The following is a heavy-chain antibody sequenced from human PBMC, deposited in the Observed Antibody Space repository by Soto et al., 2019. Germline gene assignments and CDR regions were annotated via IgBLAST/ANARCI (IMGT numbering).Heavy chain of an antibody. D-gene: IGHD3-16*01. Sequence: SETLSLTCAVYGGSFSGYYWSWIRQPPGKGLEWIGEINHSGSTNYNPSLKSRVTISVDTSKNQFSLKLSSVTAADTAVYYRAKEGEVQWSDFIGAFDSWGQGTMVTVSS. V-gene: IGHV4-34*01. CDR2: INHSGST. J-gene: IGHJ3*02. CDR3: AKEGEVQWSDFIGAFDS. CDR1: GGSFSGYY.